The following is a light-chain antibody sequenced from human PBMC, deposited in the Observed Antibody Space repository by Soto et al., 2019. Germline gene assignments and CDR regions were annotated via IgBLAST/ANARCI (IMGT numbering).Light chain of an antibody. J-gene: IGLJ3*02. CDR2: EVS. CDR1: SSDVGGYNY. V-gene: IGLV2-14*01. CDR3: SSYTSSSTPCGV. Sequence: QSALTQPASVSGSPGQSITISCTGTSSDVGGYNYVSWYQQHPGKAPKLMIYEVSNRPSGVSNRFSGSKSGNTASLTISGLQAEDEADYYCSSYTSSSTPCGVFGGGTKLTVL.